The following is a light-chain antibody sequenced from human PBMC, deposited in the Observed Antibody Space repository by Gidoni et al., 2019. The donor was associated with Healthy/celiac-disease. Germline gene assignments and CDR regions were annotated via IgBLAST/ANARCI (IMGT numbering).Light chain of an antibody. CDR1: QSVSSN. CDR3: QQYNNGPPIT. CDR2: GAS. Sequence: LVMTQSPATLSVFPGERATLSCRASQSVSSNLAWYQQKPGQAPRLLIYGASTRATGIPARFSGSGSGTEFTLTISSLQSEDFAVYYCQQYNNGPPITFGQGTRLEIK. J-gene: IGKJ5*01. V-gene: IGKV3-15*01.